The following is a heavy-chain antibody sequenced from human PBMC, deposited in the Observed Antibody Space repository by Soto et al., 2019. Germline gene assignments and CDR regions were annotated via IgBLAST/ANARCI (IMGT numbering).Heavy chain of an antibody. CDR3: ARKAWGRFDY. Sequence: SETLSLTCTVSGDSMTRSVWWTWVRQPPGKGLEWIGEVFHTGNTNYNPSLTSRVTMSVDKSTNEFSLRVTAVTAADTGIYYCARKAWGRFDYWGQGALVTVSS. CDR2: VFHTGNT. J-gene: IGHJ4*02. CDR1: GDSMTRSVW. V-gene: IGHV4-4*02. D-gene: IGHD7-27*01.